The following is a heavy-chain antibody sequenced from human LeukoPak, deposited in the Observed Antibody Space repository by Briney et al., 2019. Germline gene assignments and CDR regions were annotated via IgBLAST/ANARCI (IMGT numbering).Heavy chain of an antibody. CDR1: GFTFSSYG. D-gene: IGHD3-22*01. V-gene: IGHV3-33*06. CDR3: AKDRHNYYDVEGWDY. J-gene: IGHJ4*02. CDR2: IWYDGSNK. Sequence: PGRSLRLSCAASGFTFSSYGMHWVRQAPGKGLEWVAVIWYDGSNKYYADSVKGRFTISRDNSKNTLYLQMNSLRAEDTAVYYCAKDRHNYYDVEGWDYWGQGTLVTVSS.